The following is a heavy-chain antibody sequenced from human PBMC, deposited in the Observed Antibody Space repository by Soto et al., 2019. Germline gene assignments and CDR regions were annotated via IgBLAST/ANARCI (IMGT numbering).Heavy chain of an antibody. D-gene: IGHD3-16*01. CDR3: VRWAVFFGAGGVD. Sequence: QVQLVQSVTELRKPGASVKLSCKASGYIFTKYYIAWVRQAPGHGLEWMGMINGYNGKATYGQDFRGRVIMTTDTSTNAAYMDLRRLPSDATGVYYFVRWAVFFGAGGVDWGQGTLVTVSS. J-gene: IGHJ4*02. CDR1: GYIFTKYY. V-gene: IGHV1-18*01. CDR2: INGYNGKA.